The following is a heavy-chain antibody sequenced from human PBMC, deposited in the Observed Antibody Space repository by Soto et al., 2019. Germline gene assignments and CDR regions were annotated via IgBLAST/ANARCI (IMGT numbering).Heavy chain of an antibody. J-gene: IGHJ6*02. CDR1: GYTFTGYY. CDR3: APSGGHYYDSSGYYLAEPYGMDV. V-gene: IGHV1-2*02. Sequence: ASVKVSCKASGYTFTGYYMHWVRQAPGQGLEWMGWINPNSGGTNYAQKFQGRVTMTRDTSISTAYMELSRLRSDDTAVYNCAPSGGHYYDSSGYYLAEPYGMDVWGQGTTVTVSS. D-gene: IGHD3-22*01. CDR2: INPNSGGT.